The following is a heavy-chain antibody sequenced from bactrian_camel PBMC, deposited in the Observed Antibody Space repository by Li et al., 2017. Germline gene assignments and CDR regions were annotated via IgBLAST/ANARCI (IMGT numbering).Heavy chain of an antibody. CDR1: GLVAFGDAD. CDR2: IGSDGDT. D-gene: IGHD4*01. J-gene: IGHJ4*01. V-gene: IGHV3S55*01. CDR3: AADRPGGRTIASMPSCS. Sequence: QLVESGGGSVQAGESLTLSCVASGLVAFGDADKGWYRQTPKNECERVSSIGSDGDTWYADSVKGRFTISQDSAKNTLYLQMNSLKPEDTAVYHCAADRPGGRTIASMPSCSWSQGTQVTVS.